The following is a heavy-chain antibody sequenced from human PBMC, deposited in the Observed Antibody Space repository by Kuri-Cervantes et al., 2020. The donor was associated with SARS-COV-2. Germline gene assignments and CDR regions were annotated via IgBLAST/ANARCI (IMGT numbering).Heavy chain of an antibody. CDR1: GYTFTSYA. Sequence: ASVKVSCKASGYTFTSYAMHWVRQAPGQRLEWMGWINAGNGNTKYSQKFQGGVTITRDTSASTAYMELSSLRSEDTAVYYCATTSGYCSGGSCHGNYWGQGTLVTVSS. CDR2: INAGNGNT. CDR3: ATTSGYCSGGSCHGNY. J-gene: IGHJ4*02. V-gene: IGHV1-3*01. D-gene: IGHD2-15*01.